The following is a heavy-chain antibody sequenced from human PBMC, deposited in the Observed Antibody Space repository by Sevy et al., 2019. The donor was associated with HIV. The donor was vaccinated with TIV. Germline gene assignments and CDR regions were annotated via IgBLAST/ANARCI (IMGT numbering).Heavy chain of an antibody. Sequence: SETLSLTCTVSGYSISSGYYWGWIRQAPGKGLEWIGNIYHSGSAYDNPSLKSRVTISVDTSMNQFSLKLNSVTAADTDVYYCARGGEHCDNPSCHPMVYWGQGTLVTVSS. CDR3: ARGGEHCDNPSCHPMVY. CDR2: IYHSGSA. D-gene: IGHD2-15*01. CDR1: GYSISSGYY. J-gene: IGHJ4*02. V-gene: IGHV4-38-2*02.